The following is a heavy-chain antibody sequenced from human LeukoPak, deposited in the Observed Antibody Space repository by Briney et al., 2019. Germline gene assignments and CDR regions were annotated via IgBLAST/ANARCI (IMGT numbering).Heavy chain of an antibody. CDR2: IYYSGST. Sequence: SETLSLTCTVSGGSISSYYWSWIRQPPGKGLEWIGYIYYSGSTNYNPSLKSRVSISLDTSLNQFSLKLSSVTAADTAVYYCAREGPARNFDYWGQGILVTVSS. J-gene: IGHJ4*02. D-gene: IGHD6-6*01. CDR1: GGSISSYY. V-gene: IGHV4-59*12. CDR3: AREGPARNFDY.